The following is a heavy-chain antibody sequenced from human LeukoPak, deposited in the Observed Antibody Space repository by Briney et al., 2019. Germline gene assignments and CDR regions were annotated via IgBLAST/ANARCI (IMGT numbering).Heavy chain of an antibody. CDR3: ARVVTAAIPDY. CDR2: INHSESS. CDR1: GGSFSGHY. Sequence: SETLSLTCAVYGGSFSGHYWSWIRQPPAKGLEWIGEINHSESSNYNPPLKSRVTISEDPSKNQLSLKLSSVTAADTAVYYCARVVTAAIPDYWGQGTLVTVSS. D-gene: IGHD2-2*02. J-gene: IGHJ4*02. V-gene: IGHV4-34*01.